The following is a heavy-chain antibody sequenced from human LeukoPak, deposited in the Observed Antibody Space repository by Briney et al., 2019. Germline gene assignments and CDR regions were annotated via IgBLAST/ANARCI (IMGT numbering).Heavy chain of an antibody. CDR2: FNPNSGGS. V-gene: IGHV1-2*02. D-gene: IGHD3-9*01. CDR1: GYTFTDYY. Sequence: AASVKVSCKASGYTFTDYYMNWVRQAPGQGLEWMGWFNPNSGGSSYAQNFQGRITMTRDTSITTAYMGLSRLRSDDTAVYYCARNFPYYDILTGYTNWFDPWGQGTLVTVSS. CDR3: ARNFPYYDILTGYTNWFDP. J-gene: IGHJ5*02.